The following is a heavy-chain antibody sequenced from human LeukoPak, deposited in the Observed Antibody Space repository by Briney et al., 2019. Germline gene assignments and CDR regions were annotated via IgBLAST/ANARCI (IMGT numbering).Heavy chain of an antibody. J-gene: IGHJ4*02. CDR2: ISWNSGSI. V-gene: IGHV3-9*01. D-gene: IGHD6-19*01. CDR3: AKDILTSLYSSGWYGFDY. CDR1: GYTFDDYA. Sequence: QPGRSLRLSCAASGYTFDDYAMHWVRQAPGKGLEWVSGISWNSGSIGYADSVKGRFTIPRDNAKNSLYLQMNSLRAEDTALYYCAKDILTSLYSSGWYGFDYWGQGTLVTVSS.